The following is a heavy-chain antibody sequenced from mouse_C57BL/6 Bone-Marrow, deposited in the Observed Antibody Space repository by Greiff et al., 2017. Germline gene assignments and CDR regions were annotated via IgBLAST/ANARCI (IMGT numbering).Heavy chain of an antibody. CDR1: GYTFTSYW. D-gene: IGHD2-12*01. CDR2: IDPNSGGT. V-gene: IGHV1-72*01. J-gene: IGHJ3*01. CDR3: ATYYSDWGFAY. Sequence: VQLQQPGAELVQPGASVTLSCKASGYTFTSYWMHWVKQRPGRGLEWIGRIDPNSGGTKYNEKFKSKATLTVDKPSSTAYMQLSSLTSEDSAVYYCATYYSDWGFAYWGQGTLVTVSA.